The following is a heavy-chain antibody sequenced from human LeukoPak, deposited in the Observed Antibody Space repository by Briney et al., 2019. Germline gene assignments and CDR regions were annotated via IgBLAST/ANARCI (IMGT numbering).Heavy chain of an antibody. CDR1: GYSFTSYW. D-gene: IGHD6-13*01. CDR3: ARQRRNGGIAASNDAFDI. CDR2: IYPSDSDT. V-gene: IGHV5-51*01. Sequence: KPGEPLKISCKGSGYSFTSYWIGWVRQMPGKGLEWMGIIYPSDSDTRYSPSFQGQVTISADKSISTAYLQWSSLKASDTAMYYCARQRRNGGIAASNDAFDIWGQGTMVTVSS. J-gene: IGHJ3*02.